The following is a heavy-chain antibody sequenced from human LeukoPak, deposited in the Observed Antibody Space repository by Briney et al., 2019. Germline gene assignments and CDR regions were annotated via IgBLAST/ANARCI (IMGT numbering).Heavy chain of an antibody. CDR1: GFSISNTC. CDR3: ARAGDAFDI. CDR2: IFSGDTT. Sequence: TAGSLRLSCTASGFSISNTCMTWVRQPPGKGLEWVSFIFSGDTTYYADSVKGRFTISRDNSKNTLFLQMNSLRADDTAVYYCARAGDAFDIWGEGTMVTVSS. J-gene: IGHJ3*02. V-gene: IGHV3-53*01.